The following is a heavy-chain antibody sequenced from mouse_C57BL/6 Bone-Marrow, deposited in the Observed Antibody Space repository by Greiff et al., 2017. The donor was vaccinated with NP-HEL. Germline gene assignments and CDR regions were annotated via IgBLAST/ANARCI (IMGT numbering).Heavy chain of an antibody. J-gene: IGHJ4*01. V-gene: IGHV5-12*01. CDR1: GFTFSDYY. CDR3: ARVYYSNYVEAMDY. D-gene: IGHD2-5*01. CDR2: ISNGGGST. Sequence: EVQLVESGGGLVQPGGSLKLSCAASGFTFSDYYMYWVRQTPEKRLEWVAYISNGGGSTYYPDTVKGRFTISRDNAKNTLYLQMSRLKSEDTAMYYCARVYYSNYVEAMDYWGQGTSVTVSS.